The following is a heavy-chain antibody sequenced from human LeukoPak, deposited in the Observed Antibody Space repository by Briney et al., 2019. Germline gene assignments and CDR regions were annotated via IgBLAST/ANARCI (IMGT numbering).Heavy chain of an antibody. CDR2: ISGSGGSS. Sequence: GGSLRLSCAASGFTFSSYGMSWVRQAPGKGLEWVSAISGSGGSSYYADSVKGRFIISRDNPKNTLYLQMNSLRAEDTAVYYCANDGAYYDSSTDAFDIWGQGTMVTVSS. V-gene: IGHV3-23*01. J-gene: IGHJ3*02. CDR3: ANDGAYYDSSTDAFDI. CDR1: GFTFSSYG. D-gene: IGHD3-22*01.